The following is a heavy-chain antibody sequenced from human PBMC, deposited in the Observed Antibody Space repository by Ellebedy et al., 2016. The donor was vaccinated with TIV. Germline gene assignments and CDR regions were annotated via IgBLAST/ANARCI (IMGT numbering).Heavy chain of an antibody. CDR1: GGTFSSYA. CDR2: IIPIFGAP. CDR3: AGGGQYHDVLTGYYKFDY. J-gene: IGHJ4*02. D-gene: IGHD3-9*01. V-gene: IGHV1-69*13. Sequence: AASVKVSCKASGGTFSSYAISWVRQAPGQGLEWMGGIIPIFGAPNYAQKFQGRVTITADESTSTAYMELSSLGSEDTAVYYCAGGGQYHDVLTGYYKFDYWGQGTLVTVSS.